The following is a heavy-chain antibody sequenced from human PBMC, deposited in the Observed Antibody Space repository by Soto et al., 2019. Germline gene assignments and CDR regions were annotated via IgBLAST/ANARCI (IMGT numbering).Heavy chain of an antibody. CDR1: GGTFNSYG. J-gene: IGHJ4*02. Sequence: QDHLAQSGAEVKKPGSSVTVSCKASGGTFNSYGISWVRQAPGQGLDWRGVIIPLYGTVNYAQKFQGRVSITADKSTSTAYMDLSSLRSDDTAVYYCARVRVIRGVIPSQCGLWGQGTLVTVSS. CDR2: IIPLYGTV. V-gene: IGHV1-69*06. CDR3: ARVRVIRGVIPSQCGL. D-gene: IGHD3-10*01.